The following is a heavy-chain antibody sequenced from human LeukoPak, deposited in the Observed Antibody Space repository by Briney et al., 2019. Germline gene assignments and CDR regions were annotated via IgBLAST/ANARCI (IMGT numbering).Heavy chain of an antibody. CDR1: GFTFSSYA. CDR3: ARDRDGMDV. Sequence: GGSLRLSCAASGFTFSSYAMSWVRQAPGKGLEWVSVIYSGGSTYYADSVKGRFTISRDNSKNTLYLQMNSLRAEDTAVYYCARDRDGMDVWGQGTTVTVSS. CDR2: IYSGGST. D-gene: IGHD3-10*01. J-gene: IGHJ6*02. V-gene: IGHV3-53*01.